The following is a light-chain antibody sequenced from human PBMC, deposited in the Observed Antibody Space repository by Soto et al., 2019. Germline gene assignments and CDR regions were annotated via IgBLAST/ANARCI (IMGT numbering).Light chain of an antibody. J-gene: IGLJ2*01. V-gene: IGLV2-14*01. CDR2: DVS. CDR3: RSYTSSSTLVV. Sequence: QSALTQPASVSGSPGQSITISCTGTSSDVGGYNYVSWYQQHPGKAPKLMIYDVSNRPSGVSNRFSGSKSGNTASLTISGLQAEDEADYYSRSYTSSSTLVVFGGGTKVTVL. CDR1: SSDVGGYNY.